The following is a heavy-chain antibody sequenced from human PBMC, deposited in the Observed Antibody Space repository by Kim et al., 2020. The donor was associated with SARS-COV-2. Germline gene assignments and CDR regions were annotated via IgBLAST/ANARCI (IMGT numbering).Heavy chain of an antibody. J-gene: IGHJ6*02. Sequence: GGSLRLSCAASGFTFSSYWMSWVRQAPGKGLEWVANIKQDGSEKYYVDSVKGRFTISRDNAKNSLYLQMNSLRAEDTAVYYCARDLGDVLRYFDWLLNGMDVWGQGTTVTVSS. V-gene: IGHV3-7*01. CDR2: IKQDGSEK. CDR1: GFTFSSYW. D-gene: IGHD3-9*01. CDR3: ARDLGDVLRYFDWLLNGMDV.